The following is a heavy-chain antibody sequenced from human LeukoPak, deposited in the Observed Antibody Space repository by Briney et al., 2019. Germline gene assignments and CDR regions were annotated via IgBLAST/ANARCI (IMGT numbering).Heavy chain of an antibody. D-gene: IGHD6-19*01. CDR2: INNDGSST. V-gene: IGHV3-74*01. CDR1: GFTFSNYE. CDR3: SGGGSIAVAGY. J-gene: IGHJ4*02. Sequence: GGSLRLSCAASGFTFSNYEMNWVRQAPGKGLEWVSRINNDGSSTNYADSVKGRFTISRDNAKNTLYLQMNSLRAEDTAVYYCSGGGSIAVAGYWGQGTLVTVSS.